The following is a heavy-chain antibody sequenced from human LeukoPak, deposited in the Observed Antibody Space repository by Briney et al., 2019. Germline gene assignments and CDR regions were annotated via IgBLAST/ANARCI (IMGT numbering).Heavy chain of an antibody. J-gene: IGHJ4*02. Sequence: GASVKVSCKASGGTFSSYAISWVRQAPGQGLEWMGWISAYNGNTNYAQKLQGRVTMTTDTSTSTAYMELRSLRSDDTAVYYCARGLFGELYNYYFDYWGQGTLVTVSS. CDR1: GGTFSSYA. CDR2: ISAYNGNT. V-gene: IGHV1-18*01. CDR3: ARGLFGELYNYYFDY. D-gene: IGHD3-10*01.